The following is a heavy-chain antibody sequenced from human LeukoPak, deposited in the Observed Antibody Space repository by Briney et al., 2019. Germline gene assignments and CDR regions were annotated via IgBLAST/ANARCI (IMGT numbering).Heavy chain of an antibody. J-gene: IGHJ4*02. Sequence: GGSLRLSCAVSGLTFNNYAMSWVRQAPGKGLEWVSGISGRGASKYYADSVKGRFTISRDNSKNTLYLQMNSLRAEDTAVYYCAKGVVVAPDVTPFDFWGQGTLVTVSS. CDR3: AKGVVVAPDVTPFDF. V-gene: IGHV3-23*01. CDR2: ISGRGASK. CDR1: GLTFNNYA. D-gene: IGHD2-2*01.